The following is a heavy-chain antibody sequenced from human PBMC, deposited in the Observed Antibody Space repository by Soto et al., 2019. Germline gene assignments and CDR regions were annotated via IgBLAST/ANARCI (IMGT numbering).Heavy chain of an antibody. J-gene: IGHJ5*02. D-gene: IGHD3-3*01. CDR3: ARCIFGVLSGHSWFDP. Sequence: PSETLSLTCTVSGGSISSGGYYWSWIRQHPGKGLEWIGYIYYSGSTYYNPSLKSRVTISVDRSKNQFSLKLSSVTAADTAVYYCARCIFGVLSGHSWFDPWGQGTLVTVSS. CDR2: IYYSGST. CDR1: GGSISSGGYY. V-gene: IGHV4-31*03.